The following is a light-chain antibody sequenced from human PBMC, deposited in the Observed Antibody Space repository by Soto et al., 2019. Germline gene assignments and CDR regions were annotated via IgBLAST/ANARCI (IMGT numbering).Light chain of an antibody. CDR2: KAS. CDR3: QQYRGVWA. CDR1: QSISSW. Sequence: DIQMTQSPSTLSASVGDRVTITCRASQSISSWLAWYQQKPGKAPKLLIYKASSLEGGVPSRFSGSGSGTEFTLTISRLQPDDFATYYCQQYRGVWAFGQGTKVEIK. V-gene: IGKV1-5*03. J-gene: IGKJ1*01.